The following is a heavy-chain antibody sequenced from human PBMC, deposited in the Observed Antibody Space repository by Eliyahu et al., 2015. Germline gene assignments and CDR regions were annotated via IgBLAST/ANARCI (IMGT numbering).Heavy chain of an antibody. CDR3: AKDHYDSSGYYAY. J-gene: IGHJ4*02. D-gene: IGHD3-22*01. V-gene: IGHV3-23*04. CDR2: ISGSGGST. CDR1: GFTFSSYA. Sequence: EVQLVESGGGLVQPGGSLXXSCAASGFTFSSYAMGWVRQAXGKGVEWVSAISGSGGSTYYADSVKGRFTISRDNSKNTLYLQMNSLRAEDTAVYYCAKDHYDSSGYYAYWGQGTLVTVSS.